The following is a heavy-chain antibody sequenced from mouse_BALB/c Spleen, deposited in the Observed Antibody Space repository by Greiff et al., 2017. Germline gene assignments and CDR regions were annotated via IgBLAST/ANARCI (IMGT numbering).Heavy chain of an antibody. CDR2: IDPFNGGT. J-gene: IGHJ4*01. V-gene: IGHV1S135*01. Sequence: EVKLMESGPELMKPGASVKISCKASGYSFTSYYMHWVKQSHGKSLEWIGYIDPFNGGTSYNQKFKGKATLTVDKSSSTAYMHLSSLTSEDSAVYYCARSEGYPYYAMDYWGQGTSVTVSS. CDR1: GYSFTSYY. CDR3: ARSEGYPYYAMDY. D-gene: IGHD2-2*01.